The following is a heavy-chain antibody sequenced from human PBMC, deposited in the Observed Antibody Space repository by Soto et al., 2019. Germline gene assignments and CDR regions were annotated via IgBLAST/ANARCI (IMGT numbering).Heavy chain of an antibody. J-gene: IGHJ6*02. CDR1: GFTFSSYA. D-gene: IGHD1-26*01. V-gene: IGHV3-30-3*01. CDR2: ISQDGSKK. CDR3: ARDGNGVDF. Sequence: GGSLRLSCAASGFTFSSYAMHWVRQAPGKGLEWVVVISQDGSKKYYADSVKGRFTISRDNAKNTLYLQMNSLRAEDTAVYYCARDGNGVDFWGQGTTVTVSS.